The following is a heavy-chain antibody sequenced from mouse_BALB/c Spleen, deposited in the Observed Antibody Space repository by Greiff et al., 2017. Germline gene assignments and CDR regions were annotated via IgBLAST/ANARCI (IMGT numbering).Heavy chain of an antibody. CDR1: GYSITSDYA. V-gene: IGHV3-2*02. D-gene: IGHD2-4*01. CDR2: ISYSGST. CDR3: ARWVITRGFAY. Sequence: EVQLQQSGPGLVKPSQSLSLTCTVTGYSITSDYAWNWIRQFPGNKLEWMGYISYSGSTSYNPSLKSRISITRDTSKNQFFLQLNSVTTEDTATYYCARWVITRGFAYWGQGTLVTVSA. J-gene: IGHJ3*01.